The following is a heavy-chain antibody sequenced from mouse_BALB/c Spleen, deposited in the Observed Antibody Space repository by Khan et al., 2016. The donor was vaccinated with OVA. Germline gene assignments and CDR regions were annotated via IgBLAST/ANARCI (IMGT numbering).Heavy chain of an antibody. J-gene: IGHJ3*01. CDR1: GYSITSGYF. Sequence: EVQLQESGPGLVKPSQSLSLTCSVTGYSITSGYFWNWIRQFPGNKLEWMGYIRYDGNSNYNPSLKNRISITRDTPKNQFFLKLNSVTPEDIATYYCARGRSSGPAWFAYWGQGTLVTVSA. CDR3: ARGRSSGPAWFAY. V-gene: IGHV3-6*02. CDR2: IRYDGNS. D-gene: IGHD3-1*01.